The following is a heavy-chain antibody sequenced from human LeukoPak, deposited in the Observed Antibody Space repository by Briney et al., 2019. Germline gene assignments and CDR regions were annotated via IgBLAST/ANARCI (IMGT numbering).Heavy chain of an antibody. J-gene: IGHJ4*02. V-gene: IGHV3-21*01. CDR1: GFTFSSYS. CDR3: ARASYSSSWSHFDY. Sequence: GGSLRLSCAASGFTFSSYSMNWVRQAPGKGLXXXXSISSSSSYIYYADSVKGRFTISRDNAKNSLYLQMNSLRAEDTAVYYCARASYSSSWSHFDYWGQGTLVTVSS. CDR2: ISSSSSYI. D-gene: IGHD6-13*01.